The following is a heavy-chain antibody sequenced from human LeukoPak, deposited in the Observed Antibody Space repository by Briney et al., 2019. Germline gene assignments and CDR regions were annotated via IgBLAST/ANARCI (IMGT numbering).Heavy chain of an antibody. D-gene: IGHD1-7*01. CDR2: INDSGRT. V-gene: IGHV4-34*01. Sequence: PSETLSLTCAVYGGSFSNYYWSWIRQPPGKGLEWIGEINDSGRTNYNPPLMSRVTISVDTSKNQFSLRLNSVTATDTAVYYCARRWNYGRNYYIDVWGKGATVSVSS. CDR1: GGSFSNYY. CDR3: ARRWNYGRNYYIDV. J-gene: IGHJ6*03.